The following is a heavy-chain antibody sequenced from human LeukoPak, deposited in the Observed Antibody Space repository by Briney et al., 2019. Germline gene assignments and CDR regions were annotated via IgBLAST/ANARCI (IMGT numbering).Heavy chain of an antibody. D-gene: IGHD6-13*01. V-gene: IGHV1-18*01. CDR3: ARDLERKEQQLAGDY. J-gene: IGHJ4*02. CDR2: ISAYNGNT. Sequence: RASVKVSCKASGYTFTSYGISWVRQAPGQGLEWMGWISAYNGNTNYAQKLQGRVTMTIDTSTSTAYMELRSLRSDDTAVYYCARDLERKEQQLAGDYWGQGTLVTVSS. CDR1: GYTFTSYG.